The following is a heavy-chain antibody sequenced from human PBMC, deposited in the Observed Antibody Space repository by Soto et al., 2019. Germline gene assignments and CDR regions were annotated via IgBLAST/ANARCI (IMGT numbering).Heavy chain of an antibody. CDR3: ATKPLRGRAYFYFDY. Sequence: QVHLVQSGAEVRKPGSSVKVSCEASGGTFSSYSINWVRQAPGQGLEWMGGIIPIFGSSNYAQKFQGRVIITADKSTNTVFMEMTSLRSADTALYFCATKPLRGRAYFYFDYWGQGTLLTVSS. D-gene: IGHD2-15*01. CDR2: IIPIFGSS. V-gene: IGHV1-69*06. J-gene: IGHJ4*02. CDR1: GGTFSSYS.